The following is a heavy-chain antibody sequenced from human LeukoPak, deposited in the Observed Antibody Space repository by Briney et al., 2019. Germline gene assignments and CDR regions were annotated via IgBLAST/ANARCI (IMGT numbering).Heavy chain of an antibody. CDR1: GYTFTGYY. D-gene: IGHD3-22*01. J-gene: IGHJ3*02. CDR3: ARDGGYYDSSGYWGPHDAFDI. CDR2: INPNSGGT. Sequence: GASVKVSCKASGYTFTGYYMHWVRQAPGQGREWMGWINPNSGGTNYAQKFQGRVTMTRDTSISTAYMELSRLRSDDTAVYYCARDGGYYDSSGYWGPHDAFDIWGQGTMVTVSA. V-gene: IGHV1-2*02.